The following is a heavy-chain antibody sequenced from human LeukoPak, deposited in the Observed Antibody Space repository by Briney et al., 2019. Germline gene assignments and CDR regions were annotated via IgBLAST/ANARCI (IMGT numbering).Heavy chain of an antibody. V-gene: IGHV3-23*01. D-gene: IGHD3-22*01. CDR1: GFTFHFYG. CDR3: AKHRFESGGYHSTD. J-gene: IGHJ4*02. CDR2: ISNTGADT. Sequence: GGSLRLSCAASGFTFHFYGMAWVRQTPGKGLQWVSTISNTGADTHYADSVKGRFTISRDDSKNTLYLQMNSLRDEDTAVYYCAKHRFESGGYHSTDWGQGTLVTVSS.